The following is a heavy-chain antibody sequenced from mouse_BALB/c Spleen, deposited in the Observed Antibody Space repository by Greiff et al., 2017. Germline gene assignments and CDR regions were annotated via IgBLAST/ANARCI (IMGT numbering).Heavy chain of an antibody. J-gene: IGHJ3*01. Sequence: DVQLVESGGGLVKPGGSLKLSCAASGFTFSSYAMSWVRQTPEKRLEWVATISSGGSYTYYPDSVKGRFTISRDNAKNTLYLQMSSLRSEDTAMYYCAGLREGFVYWGQGTLVTVSA. CDR2: ISSGGSYT. CDR3: AGLREGFVY. CDR1: GFTFSSYA. D-gene: IGHD2-4*01. V-gene: IGHV5-9-3*01.